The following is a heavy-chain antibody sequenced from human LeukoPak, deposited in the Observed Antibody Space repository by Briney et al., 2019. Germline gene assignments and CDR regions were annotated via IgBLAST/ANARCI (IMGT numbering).Heavy chain of an antibody. V-gene: IGHV4-59*11. J-gene: IGHJ5*02. D-gene: IGHD6-13*01. Sequence: SETLSLTCTVSGGSISSHYWSWIRQPPGKGLEWIGHIYYSGSTNYNPSLKSRVTISVDTSKNQLSLKLSSVTAADTAVYYCARVFSSSWYFWFDPWGQGTLVTVSS. CDR3: ARVFSSSWYFWFDP. CDR2: IYYSGST. CDR1: GGSISSHY.